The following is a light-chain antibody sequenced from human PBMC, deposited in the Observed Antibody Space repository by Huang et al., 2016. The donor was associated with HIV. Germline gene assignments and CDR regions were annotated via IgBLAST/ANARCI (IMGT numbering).Light chain of an antibody. J-gene: IGKJ1*01. CDR2: GAS. V-gene: IGKV3-15*01. Sequence: EIVMPQSPATLSVSPGERATLSCRASQTVNSNLAWYQHKPGQAPRLLIYGASTRATGVPARFSGSGSGTKFTLTISSLQSEDFAVYYCQQYNNWLAFGQGTKVEIK. CDR3: QQYNNWLA. CDR1: QTVNSN.